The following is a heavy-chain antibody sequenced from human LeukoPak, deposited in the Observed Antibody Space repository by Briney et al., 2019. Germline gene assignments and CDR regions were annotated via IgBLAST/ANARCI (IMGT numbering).Heavy chain of an antibody. CDR3: VRERFGAIVEN. J-gene: IGHJ4*02. CDR1: GFTVANDR. Sequence: GGSLRLSCAASGFTVANDRMSWVRQAPAKGLEWVSTVYGGGNTAYADSVKGRFTISRDTSKNTLLLQMNSLRAEDTALYFCVRERFGAIVENWGQGALVIVSS. D-gene: IGHD5-24*01. CDR2: VYGGGNT. V-gene: IGHV3-53*01.